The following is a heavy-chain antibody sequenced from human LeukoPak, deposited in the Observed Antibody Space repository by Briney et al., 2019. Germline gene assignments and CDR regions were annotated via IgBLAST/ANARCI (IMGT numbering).Heavy chain of an antibody. V-gene: IGHV1-69*04. CDR2: IIPILGIA. CDR3: ARAPYYDSSGYRL. CDR1: GGTFSSYA. Sequence: GASVKVSCKASGGTFSSYAISWVRQAPGQGLEWMGRIIPILGIANYAQKFQGRVTITADKSTSTAYVELSSLRSEDTAVYYCARAPYYDSSGYRLWGQGTLVTVSS. J-gene: IGHJ4*02. D-gene: IGHD3-22*01.